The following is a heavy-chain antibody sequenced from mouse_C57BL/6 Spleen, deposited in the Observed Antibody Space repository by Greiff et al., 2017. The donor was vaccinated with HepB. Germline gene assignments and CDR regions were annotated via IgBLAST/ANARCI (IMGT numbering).Heavy chain of an antibody. Sequence: QVQLQQSGPGLVQPSQSLSITCTVSGFSLTSYGVHWVRQSPGKGLEWLGVIWSGGSTDYNAAFISRLSISKDNSKSQVFFKMNRLQADDTAIYYCARNLGITTVVGDAMDYWGQGTSVTVSS. J-gene: IGHJ4*01. CDR2: IWSGGST. D-gene: IGHD1-1*01. CDR3: ARNLGITTVVGDAMDY. V-gene: IGHV2-2*01. CDR1: GFSLTSYG.